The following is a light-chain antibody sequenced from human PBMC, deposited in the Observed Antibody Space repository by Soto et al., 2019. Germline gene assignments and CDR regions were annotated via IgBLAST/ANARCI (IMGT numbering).Light chain of an antibody. CDR1: SSDVGGYNF. CDR3: YSYRGYYTRV. CDR2: EVS. J-gene: IGLJ1*01. Sequence: SVLTHPASVSWSPGQSITISCTGTSSDVGGYNFVSWYQQHPGRAPKLLIYEVSRRPSGVSNRFSGSKSGDTASLTISGLQAEDEADYYCYSYRGYYTRVFGTGTKVTVL. V-gene: IGLV2-14*01.